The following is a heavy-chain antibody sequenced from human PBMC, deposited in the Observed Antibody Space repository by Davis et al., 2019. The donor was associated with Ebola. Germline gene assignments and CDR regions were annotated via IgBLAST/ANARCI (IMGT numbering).Heavy chain of an antibody. CDR2: INPNSGGT. Sequence: ASVKVSCKASGYTFTGYYMHWVRQAPGQGLEWMGWINPNSGGTNYAQKFQGRVTMTRDTSISTAYMELSRLRSDDTAVYYCARVVVVTGRPSSVRHLGWFDPWGQGTLVTVSS. V-gene: IGHV1-2*02. J-gene: IGHJ5*02. CDR1: GYTFTGYY. CDR3: ARVVVVTGRPSSVRHLGWFDP. D-gene: IGHD2-21*02.